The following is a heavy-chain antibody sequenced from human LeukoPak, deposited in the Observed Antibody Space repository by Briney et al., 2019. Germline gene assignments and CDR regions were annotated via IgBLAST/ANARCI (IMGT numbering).Heavy chain of an antibody. J-gene: IGHJ4*02. CDR2: IWQEGSEK. CDR1: GFTFSSHW. CDR3: ARDQNLISWGLDCFDY. V-gene: IGHV3-7*01. D-gene: IGHD3-16*01. Sequence: PGGSLTLSCVASGFTFSSHWMSWVRQAPGKGLEWVANIWQEGSEKYYVDSVKGRFTISRDNTRNSLFLHMNSLRAEDTAVYFCARDQNLISWGLDCFDYWGQGTLVTVSS.